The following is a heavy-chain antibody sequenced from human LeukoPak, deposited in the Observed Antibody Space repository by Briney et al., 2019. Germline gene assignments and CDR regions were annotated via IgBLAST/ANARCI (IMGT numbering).Heavy chain of an antibody. CDR1: GFTFSSYA. Sequence: GGSLRLSCAASGFTFSSYAMHWVRQAPGKGLEWVSVTTGSGITTYYADSVKGRFIISRDNSKNTLSLQMDSLRGEDTGVYYCAKHSVGATVGWDAFDIWGQGTLVTVSS. D-gene: IGHD1-26*01. J-gene: IGHJ3*02. CDR2: TTGSGITT. CDR3: AKHSVGATVGWDAFDI. V-gene: IGHV3-23*01.